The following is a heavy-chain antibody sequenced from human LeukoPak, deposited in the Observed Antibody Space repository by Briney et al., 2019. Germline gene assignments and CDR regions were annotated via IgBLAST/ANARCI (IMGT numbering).Heavy chain of an antibody. CDR2: INTNTGNP. D-gene: IGHD5-12*01. CDR3: ARVGGRGYSGYPLVDY. CDR1: GYTFTSYA. Sequence: ASVKVSCKASGYTFTSYAMNWVRQAPGQGLEWMGWINTNTGNPTYAQGFTGRFVFSLDTSVSTAYLQISSLKAEDTVVYYCARVGGRGYSGYPLVDYWGQGTLVTVSS. V-gene: IGHV7-4-1*02. J-gene: IGHJ4*02.